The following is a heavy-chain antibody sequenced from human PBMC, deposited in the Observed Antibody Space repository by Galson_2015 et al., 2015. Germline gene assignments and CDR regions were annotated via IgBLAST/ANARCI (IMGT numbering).Heavy chain of an antibody. D-gene: IGHD3-9*01. V-gene: IGHV1-69*13. J-gene: IGHJ6*02. CDR1: GGTFSSYA. Sequence: SVKVSCKASGGTFSSYAISWVRQAPGQGLEWMGGIIPIFGTANYAQKFQGRVTITADESTSTAYMELSSLRSEDTAVYYCAREVEGDEILTGGGMDVWGQGTTLTVSS. CDR3: AREVEGDEILTGGGMDV. CDR2: IIPIFGTA.